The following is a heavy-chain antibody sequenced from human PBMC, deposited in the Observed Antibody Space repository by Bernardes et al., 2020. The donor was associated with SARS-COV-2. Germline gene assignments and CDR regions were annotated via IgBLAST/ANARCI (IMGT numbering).Heavy chain of an antibody. CDR1: GFILSNYW. Sequence: GGSLRLSCAASGFILSNYWLHWVRQVPGKGLVWVSRISDDGATTTYADSVKGRFTISRDNAKNTLYLQMNSLRVEDTAVYYCARGALSGTYGVGDYWGQGTLVTVSS. CDR3: ARGALSGTYGVGDY. CDR2: ISDDGATT. D-gene: IGHD1-26*01. J-gene: IGHJ4*02. V-gene: IGHV3-74*01.